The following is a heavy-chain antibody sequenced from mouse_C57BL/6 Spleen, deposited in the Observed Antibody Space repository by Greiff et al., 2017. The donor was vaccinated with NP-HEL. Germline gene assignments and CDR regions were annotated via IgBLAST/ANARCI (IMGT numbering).Heavy chain of an antibody. CDR1: GFTFSDYG. Sequence: EVKVVESGGGLVKPGGSLKLSCAASGFTFSDYGMHWVRQAPEKGLEWVAYISSGSSTIYYADTVKGRFTISRDNAKNTLFLQMTSLRSEDTAMYCCARGITTVVGGAFACWGQGALVTVS. CDR3: ARGITTVVGGAFAC. V-gene: IGHV5-17*01. J-gene: IGHJ3*01. CDR2: ISSGSSTI. D-gene: IGHD1-1*01.